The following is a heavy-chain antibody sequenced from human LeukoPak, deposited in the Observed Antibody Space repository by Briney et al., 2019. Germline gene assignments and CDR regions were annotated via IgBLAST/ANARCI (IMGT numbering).Heavy chain of an antibody. D-gene: IGHD6-19*01. CDR1: GYTFTGYY. V-gene: IGHV1-2*06. J-gene: IGHJ3*02. CDR2: INPNSGGT. CDR3: ARGGGSSIAVAGSLGETSAFDI. Sequence: ASVKVSCKASGYTFTGYYMHWVRQAPGQGLEWMGRINPNSGGTNYAQKFQGRVTMTRDTSISTAYIELSRLRSDDTAVYYCARGGGSSIAVAGSLGETSAFDIWGQGTMVTVSS.